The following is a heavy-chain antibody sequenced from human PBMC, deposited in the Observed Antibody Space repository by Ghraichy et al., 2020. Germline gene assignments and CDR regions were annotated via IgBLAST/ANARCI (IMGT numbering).Heavy chain of an antibody. J-gene: IGHJ4*02. V-gene: IGHV3-23*01. CDR1: DFSFTESA. Sequence: GGSLRLSCKTSDFSFTESALSWVRQAPGKGLEWVSTISGGATSTYYADSVTGRFTISKDIAETTLYLQMNGLRSEDTAIYYCAKDVAWGGDYSNSIDGLRYWGQGTLVTVSS. CDR2: ISGGATST. D-gene: IGHD4-11*01. CDR3: AKDVAWGGDYSNSIDGLRY.